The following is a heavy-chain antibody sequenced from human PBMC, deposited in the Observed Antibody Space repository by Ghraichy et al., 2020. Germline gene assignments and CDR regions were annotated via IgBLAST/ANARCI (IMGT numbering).Heavy chain of an antibody. J-gene: IGHJ5*02. CDR1: ADSINSYY. Sequence: SETLSLTCTDSADSINSYYWTWIRQPPGKGLEWIGFIYYGGSTSYDPSLKSRVTISLDVSKNQISLKLSSVTAADTAVYYCAGGRAGSYYTPASWGQGTLVTVSS. V-gene: IGHV4-59*01. CDR3: AGGRAGSYYTPAS. CDR2: IYYGGST. D-gene: IGHD3-3*01.